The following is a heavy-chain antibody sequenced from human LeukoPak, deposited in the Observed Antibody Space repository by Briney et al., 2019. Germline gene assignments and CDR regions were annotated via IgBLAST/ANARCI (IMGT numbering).Heavy chain of an antibody. CDR2: IGWNSGGI. CDR3: VKVTAAGFVDH. Sequence: GGSLRLSCAASGFTFDVYAMHWVRQAPGKGLEWVSGIGWNSGGIVYADSVKGRFTISRDNAKNSLYLQMNSLGAEDTAFYYCVKVTAAGFVDHWGQGALVTVSS. CDR1: GFTFDVYA. D-gene: IGHD6-13*01. J-gene: IGHJ4*02. V-gene: IGHV3-9*01.